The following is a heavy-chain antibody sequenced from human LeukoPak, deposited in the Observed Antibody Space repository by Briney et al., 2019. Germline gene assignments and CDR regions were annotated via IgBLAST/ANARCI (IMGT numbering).Heavy chain of an antibody. Sequence: GSLRLSCAASGFTFSSYAMHWVRRAPGKGLKYVSAISSNGGSTYYANSVKGRFIISRDNSKNTLYLQMGSLRAEDMAVYYCARSPGGLPSKTTYYYYGMDVWGQGTTVTVSS. CDR3: ARSPGGLPSKTTYYYYGMDV. CDR2: ISSNGGST. J-gene: IGHJ6*02. D-gene: IGHD1-26*01. CDR1: GFTFSSYA. V-gene: IGHV3-64*01.